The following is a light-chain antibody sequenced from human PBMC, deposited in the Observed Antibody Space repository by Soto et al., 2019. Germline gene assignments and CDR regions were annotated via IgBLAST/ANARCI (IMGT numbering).Light chain of an antibody. CDR3: CSYAGSYTYV. J-gene: IGLJ1*01. CDR2: DVS. CDR1: SSDVGGYNR. V-gene: IGLV2-11*01. Sequence: QSSLTQPHSVSGSPGQSVTISCTGTSSDVGGYNRVSWYQQYPGKAPKLMIYDVSKRPSGVPGRFSGSKSGTTASLTISGFQPEDEADYYCCSYAGSYTYVLGSGTKVTVL.